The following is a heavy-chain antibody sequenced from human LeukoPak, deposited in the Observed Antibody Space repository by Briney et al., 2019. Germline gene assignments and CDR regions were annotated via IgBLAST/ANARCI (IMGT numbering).Heavy chain of an antibody. Sequence: GASVKVSCKASGYTFTGYYMHWVRQAPGQGLEWMGWINPNSGGTNYAQKFQGRVTMTRDTSISTAYMELSRLRSDDTAVYYCARVLYSSRAEDAFDIWGQGTMVTVSS. CDR2: INPNSGGT. V-gene: IGHV1-2*02. D-gene: IGHD6-13*01. CDR3: ARVLYSSRAEDAFDI. CDR1: GYTFTGYY. J-gene: IGHJ3*02.